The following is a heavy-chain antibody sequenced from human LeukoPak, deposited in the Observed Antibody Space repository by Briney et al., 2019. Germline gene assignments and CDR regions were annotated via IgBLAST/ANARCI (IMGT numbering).Heavy chain of an antibody. CDR1: GFTFSSYS. CDR3: ARGIID. Sequence: GGSLRLSCAASGFTFSSYSMNWVRQAPGKGLEWVSYISSSSSTIYYADSVKGRFTISRDNSKNILYLQMVSLTPEDTAIYYCARGIIDWGQGTLVTVSS. V-gene: IGHV3-48*01. D-gene: IGHD2/OR15-2a*01. J-gene: IGHJ4*02. CDR2: ISSSSSTI.